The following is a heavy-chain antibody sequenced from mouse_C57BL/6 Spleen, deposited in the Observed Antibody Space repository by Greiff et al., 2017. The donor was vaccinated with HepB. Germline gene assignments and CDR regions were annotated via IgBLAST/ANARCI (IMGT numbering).Heavy chain of an antibody. CDR1: GFSLTSYG. CDR3: AKDHYYGSSYGYFDV. Sequence: VQLVESGPGLVQPSQSLSITCTVSGFSLTSYGVHWVRQSPGKGLEWLGVIWRGGSTDYNAAFMSRLSITKDNSKSQVFFKMNSLQADDTAIYYCAKDHYYGSSYGYFDVWGTGTTVTVSS. V-gene: IGHV2-5*01. J-gene: IGHJ1*03. CDR2: IWRGGST. D-gene: IGHD1-1*01.